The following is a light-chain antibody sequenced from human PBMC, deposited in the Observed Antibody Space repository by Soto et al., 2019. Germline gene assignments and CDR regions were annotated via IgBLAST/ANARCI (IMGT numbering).Light chain of an antibody. CDR3: QSYDSSLGGYYV. Sequence: QSVLTQPPSVSGAPGQRVTISCTGSSSNIGAGYDVHWYQQLPGTAPKLLIYGNSNRPSGVPDRFSGSKSGTSASLAITGLQAEDEAYYYCQSYDSSLGGYYVFGTGTKLTVL. J-gene: IGLJ1*01. V-gene: IGLV1-40*01. CDR2: GNS. CDR1: SSNIGAGYD.